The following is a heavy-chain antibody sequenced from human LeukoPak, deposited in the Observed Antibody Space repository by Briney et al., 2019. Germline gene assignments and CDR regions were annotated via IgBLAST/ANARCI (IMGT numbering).Heavy chain of an antibody. D-gene: IGHD5-24*01. CDR1: GFTFSSYS. J-gene: IGHJ4*02. Sequence: GGSLRLSCAASGFTFSSYSMNWVRQAPGKGLEWVSSISSSSSYIYYADSVKGRFTISRDNSKNTLYLQMNSLRAEDTAVYYCAKASRNRKRWLQSPSSWFDYWGQGTLVTVSS. V-gene: IGHV3-21*04. CDR3: AKASRNRKRWLQSPSSWFDY. CDR2: ISSSSSYI.